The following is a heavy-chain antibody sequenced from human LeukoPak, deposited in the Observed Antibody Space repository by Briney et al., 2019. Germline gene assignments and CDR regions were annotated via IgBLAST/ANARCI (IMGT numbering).Heavy chain of an antibody. D-gene: IGHD2-2*01. Sequence: GASVKVSCKASGYTFTGYYMHWVRQAPGQGLEWMGWINRNSGGTNYAQKFQGRVTMTRDTSISTAYMELSRLRSDDTAVYYCATRYCSSTSCYAEYFQHWGQGTLVTVSS. CDR1: GYTFTGYY. J-gene: IGHJ1*01. V-gene: IGHV1-2*02. CDR2: INRNSGGT. CDR3: ATRYCSSTSCYAEYFQH.